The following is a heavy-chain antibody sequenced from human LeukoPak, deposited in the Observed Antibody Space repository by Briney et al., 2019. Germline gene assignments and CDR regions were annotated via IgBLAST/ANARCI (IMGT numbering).Heavy chain of an antibody. V-gene: IGHV3-53*01. D-gene: IGHD3-9*01. Sequence: GGSLRLSCAASGFTFSSYAMSWVRQAPGKGLEWVSVIYSGGSTYYADSVKGRFTISRDNSKNTLYLQMNSLRAEDTAVYYCARDKSRYYDILTGYYYYYGMDVWGQGTTVTVSS. CDR2: IYSGGST. CDR1: GFTFSSYA. CDR3: ARDKSRYYDILTGYYYYYGMDV. J-gene: IGHJ6*02.